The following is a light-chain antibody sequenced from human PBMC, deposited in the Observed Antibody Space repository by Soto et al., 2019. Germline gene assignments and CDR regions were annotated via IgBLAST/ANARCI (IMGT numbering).Light chain of an antibody. CDR1: SSDVGGYNY. CDR3: SSYTSSSTRV. J-gene: IGLJ3*02. CDR2: EVS. V-gene: IGLV2-14*01. Sequence: QPVLTQPASVSGSPRQSITISCTGTSSDVGGYNYVSWYQQHPGKAPKLMIYEVSNRPSGVSNRFSGSKSGNTASLTISGLQAEDEADYYCSSYTSSSTRVFGGGTQLTVL.